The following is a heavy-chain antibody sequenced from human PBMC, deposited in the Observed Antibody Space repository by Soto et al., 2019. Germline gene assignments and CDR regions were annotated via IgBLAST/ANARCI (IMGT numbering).Heavy chain of an antibody. CDR1: GGSFSGYY. CDR3: ARGRQQWLVRRAEYFQH. CDR2: INHSGST. Sequence: QVQLQQWGAGLLKPSETLSLTCAVYGGSFSGYYWSWIRQPPGKGLEWIGEINHSGSTNYNPSLKSRVTISVDTSKNQFSLKLSSVTAADTAVYYCARGRQQWLVRRAEYFQHWGQGTLVTVSS. D-gene: IGHD6-19*01. V-gene: IGHV4-34*01. J-gene: IGHJ1*01.